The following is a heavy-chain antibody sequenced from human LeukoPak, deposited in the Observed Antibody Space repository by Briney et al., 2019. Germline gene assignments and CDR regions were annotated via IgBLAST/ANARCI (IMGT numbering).Heavy chain of an antibody. CDR1: GFTFSNYG. D-gene: IGHD5-18*01. CDR2: ISYDGSIK. J-gene: IGHJ4*02. CDR3: ARTYSSGSWDY. V-gene: IGHV3-30*03. Sequence: GGSLRLSCAASGFTFSNYGTQWVRQAPGKGLEWVAVISYDGSIKYYADSVKGRFTISRDNAKNSLSLQMNSLRAEDTAVYYCARTYSSGSWDYWGQGTLVTVSS.